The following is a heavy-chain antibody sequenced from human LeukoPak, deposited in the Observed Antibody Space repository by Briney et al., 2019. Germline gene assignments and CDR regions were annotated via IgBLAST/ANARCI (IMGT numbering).Heavy chain of an antibody. CDR3: ARDWKTNSFDY. Sequence: PGGSLRLSCPASEFTFTTYSMHWVRQAPGKGLEWVAFIYYDGSNIYYADYVKGRFTISRDISKNTLYLQMDSLRAEDTAIYYCARDWKTNSFDYWGQGTLVTVSS. CDR2: IYYDGSNI. CDR1: EFTFTTYS. V-gene: IGHV3-33*01. J-gene: IGHJ4*02. D-gene: IGHD1-1*01.